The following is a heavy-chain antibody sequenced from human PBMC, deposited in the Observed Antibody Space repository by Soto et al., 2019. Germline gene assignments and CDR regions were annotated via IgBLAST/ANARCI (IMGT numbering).Heavy chain of an antibody. D-gene: IGHD2-15*01. J-gene: IGHJ6*01. Sequence: PSETLCLTCTLCGGPISIGGYYWTWIRQHLGKGLEWIGYIYYSGSTYYNPSLKSQVTISVDTSKNQFSLKLSSVTAADTALYYCARVSLLPVTDYGMDVWGQGTTVTVSS. V-gene: IGHV4-31*01. CDR1: GGPISIGGYY. CDR2: IYYSGST. CDR3: ARVSLLPVTDYGMDV.